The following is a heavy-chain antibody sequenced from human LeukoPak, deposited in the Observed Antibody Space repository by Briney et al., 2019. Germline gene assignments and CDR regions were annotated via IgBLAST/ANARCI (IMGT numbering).Heavy chain of an antibody. D-gene: IGHD3-9*01. CDR3: ARDYDILTGYYRGVDY. J-gene: IGHJ4*02. V-gene: IGHV3-11*01. CDR2: ISSSGSTI. CDR1: GFTFSDYY. Sequence: GGSLRLSCAASGFTFSDYYMSWIRQAPGKGLEWVSYISSSGSTIYYADSVKGRFTISRDNAKNSLYLQMNSLRAEDTAVYYCARDYDILTGYYRGVDYWGQGTLVTVSS.